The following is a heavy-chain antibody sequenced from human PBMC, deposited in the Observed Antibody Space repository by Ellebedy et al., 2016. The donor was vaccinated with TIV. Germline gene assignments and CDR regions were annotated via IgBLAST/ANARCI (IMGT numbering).Heavy chain of an antibody. V-gene: IGHV1-69*04. CDR1: GGTFSSFA. J-gene: IGHJ4*02. CDR3: ARDKDILTGYLCY. D-gene: IGHD3-9*01. CDR2: IIPILGMT. Sequence: ASVKVSCKASGGTFSSFAINWVRQAPGQGLEWMGRIIPILGMTNYAQKFQGRVTMTRDTSTSTVYMELSSLRSEDTAVYYCARDKDILTGYLCYWGQGTLVTVSS.